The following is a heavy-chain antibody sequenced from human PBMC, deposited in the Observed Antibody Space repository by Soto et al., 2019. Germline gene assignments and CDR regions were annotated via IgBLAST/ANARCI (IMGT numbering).Heavy chain of an antibody. J-gene: IGHJ4*02. CDR1: GFSLRTTGVG. V-gene: IGHV2-5*01. CDR2: IYWNDDT. D-gene: IGHD3-16*01. CDR3: AHTWGLPFDY. Sequence: QITLKESGPTLVKPTQTLTLTCTYSGFSLRTTGVGVGWIRQPPGKALEWLGIIYWNDDTRYSPSLKSRFTLTSDIAKSQVVLTMTNMAPVDTGTYYCAHTWGLPFDYWGQGTQVIVSS.